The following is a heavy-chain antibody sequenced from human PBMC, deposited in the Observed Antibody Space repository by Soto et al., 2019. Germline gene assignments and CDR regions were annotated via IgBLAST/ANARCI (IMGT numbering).Heavy chain of an antibody. CDR2: IPNNGSP. CDR3: ARIGWGGDS. J-gene: IGHJ4*02. CDR1: GGSVRTGSYH. D-gene: IGHD7-27*01. V-gene: IGHV4-61*01. Sequence: SETLSLTCSVSGGSVRTGSYHWSWIRQPPWKGLEWIGFIPNNGSPDYNPSLKSRVVVSIDRSKNQFSLKVNSVTAADTAVYFCARIGWGGDSWGQGXLVTVYS.